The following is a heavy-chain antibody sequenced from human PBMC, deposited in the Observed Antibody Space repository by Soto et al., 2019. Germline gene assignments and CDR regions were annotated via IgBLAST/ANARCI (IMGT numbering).Heavy chain of an antibody. J-gene: IGHJ4*02. CDR1: GFTFSSYW. D-gene: IGHD1-1*01. V-gene: IGHV3-7*01. CDR3: ARGDRTTGTLWGY. CDR2: IKQDGSEK. Sequence: EVQLVESGGALVQPGGSLRLSCAASGFTFSSYWMSGVRQAPGKGLEWVANIKQDGSEKYYVDSVKGRFTISRDNAKNSLYLQMNSLRAEDTAVYYCARGDRTTGTLWGYWGQGTLVTVSS.